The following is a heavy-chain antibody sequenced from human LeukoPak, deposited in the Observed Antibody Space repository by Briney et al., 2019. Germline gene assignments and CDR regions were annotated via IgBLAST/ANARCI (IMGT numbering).Heavy chain of an antibody. CDR1: GGSISSSSYY. CDR3: ASSTGYYDSSGYYFDY. J-gene: IGHJ4*02. CDR2: IYYSGST. D-gene: IGHD3-22*01. Sequence: SETLSLTCTVSGGSISSSSYYWGWIRQPPGKGLEWIGSIYYSGSTYYNPSLKSRVTISVDTSKNQFSLKLSSVTAADTAVYYCASSTGYYDSSGYYFDYWGQGTLVTVSS. V-gene: IGHV4-39*01.